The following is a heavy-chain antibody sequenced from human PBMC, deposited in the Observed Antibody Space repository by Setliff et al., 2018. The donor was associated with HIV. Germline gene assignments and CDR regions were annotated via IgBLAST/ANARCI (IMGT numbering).Heavy chain of an antibody. CDR2: IYYTGTT. CDR1: GGSISSRSNY. V-gene: IGHV4-39*07. D-gene: IGHD3-10*01. CDR3: ARGLNYYGSGSYLPLGY. J-gene: IGHJ4*02. Sequence: SETLSLTCTVSGGSISSRSNYWGWIRQPPGKGLEWIGTIYYTGTTYYNPSLQSRVTISVDTSKNQISLKLRSVTAADTAVYYCARGLNYYGSGSYLPLGYWGQGTLVTVSS.